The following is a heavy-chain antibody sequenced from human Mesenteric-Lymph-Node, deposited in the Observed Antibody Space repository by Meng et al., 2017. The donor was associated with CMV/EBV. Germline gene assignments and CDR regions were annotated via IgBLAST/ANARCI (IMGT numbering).Heavy chain of an antibody. Sequence: KVSCKGSGYSFTSYWIGWVRQMPGKGLEWMGIIYPGDSDTRYSPSFQGQVTISADKSISTAYLQWSSLKASDTAMYYCATRPGKIRPTSGHYYYGMDVWGQGTTVTVSS. CDR3: ATRPGKIRPTSGHYYYGMDV. J-gene: IGHJ6*02. CDR1: GYSFTSYW. D-gene: IGHD2-2*01. CDR2: IYPGDSDT. V-gene: IGHV5-51*01.